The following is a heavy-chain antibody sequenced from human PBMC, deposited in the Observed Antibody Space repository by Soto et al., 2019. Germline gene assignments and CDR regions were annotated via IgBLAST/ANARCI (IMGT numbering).Heavy chain of an antibody. Sequence: QVQLVESGGGVVQPGRSLRLSCAASGFTFSSYGMHRVRQAPGKGLEWVAVISYDGSNKYYADSVKGRFTISRDNSKNTLYLQMNSLRAEDTAVYYCAKVGGAPTVVVVAAIGPYYYGMDVWGQGTTVTVSS. CDR2: ISYDGSNK. CDR1: GFTFSSYG. V-gene: IGHV3-30*18. J-gene: IGHJ6*02. D-gene: IGHD2-15*01. CDR3: AKVGGAPTVVVVAAIGPYYYGMDV.